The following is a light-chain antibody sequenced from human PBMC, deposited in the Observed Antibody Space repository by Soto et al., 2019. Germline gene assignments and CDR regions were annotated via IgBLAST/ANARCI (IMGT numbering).Light chain of an antibody. CDR1: SSDVGSYNL. J-gene: IGLJ3*02. Sequence: QSGLTQPASVSGSPGQSITISCTGTSSDVGSYNLVSWYQQHPGKAPKLMIYEVSKRPSGVSNRFSGSKSGNTASLTISGLQAEDEADYYCCSYAGSSTWVFGGGTKVTVL. CDR3: CSYAGSSTWV. V-gene: IGLV2-23*02. CDR2: EVS.